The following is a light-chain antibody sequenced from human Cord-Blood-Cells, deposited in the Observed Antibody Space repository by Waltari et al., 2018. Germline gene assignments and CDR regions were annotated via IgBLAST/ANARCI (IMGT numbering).Light chain of an antibody. CDR2: LGS. CDR1: QSLLHSNGYNY. Sequence: DIVMTHSPLSLPVTPGEPASIPCRSSQSLLHSNGYNYLDWYLQKPGQSPQLLIYLGSNRASGVPDRFSGSGSGTDFTLKISRVEAEDVGVYYCMQALQTPYTFGQGTKLEIK. CDR3: MQALQTPYT. J-gene: IGKJ2*01. V-gene: IGKV2-28*01.